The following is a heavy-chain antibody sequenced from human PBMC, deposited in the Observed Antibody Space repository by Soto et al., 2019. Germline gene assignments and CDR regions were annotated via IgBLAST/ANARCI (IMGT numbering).Heavy chain of an antibody. CDR2: INPNGGST. CDR3: ARASQNIGNYYYYGMDV. Sequence: ASVKVSCKASGYTFTSYDINWVRQATGQGLEWMGRINPNGGSTSYAQKFQGRVTMTRDTSTSTVYMELSSLRSEDTAVYYCARASQNIGNYYYYGMDVWGQGTTVTVSS. V-gene: IGHV1-46*01. D-gene: IGHD3-16*02. J-gene: IGHJ6*02. CDR1: GYTFTSYD.